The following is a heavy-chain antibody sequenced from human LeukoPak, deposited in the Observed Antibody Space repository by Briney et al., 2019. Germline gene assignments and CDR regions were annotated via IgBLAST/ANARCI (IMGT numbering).Heavy chain of an antibody. CDR2: IYPGDSDT. CDR3: ATLGGDSSSWSPRKGHWFDP. CDR1: GYSFTSYW. J-gene: IGHJ5*02. D-gene: IGHD6-13*01. V-gene: IGHV5-51*01. Sequence: HGESLKISCKGSGYSFTSYWIGWVRQMPGKGLEWMGIIYPGDSDTRYSPSFQGQVTISADKSISTAYLQWSSLKASDTAMYYCATLGGDSSSWSPRKGHWFDPWGQGTLVTVSS.